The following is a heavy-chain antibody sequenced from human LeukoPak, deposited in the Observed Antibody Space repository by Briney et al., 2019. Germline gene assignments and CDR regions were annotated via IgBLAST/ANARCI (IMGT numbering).Heavy chain of an antibody. V-gene: IGHV4-38-2*02. D-gene: IGHD3-10*01. CDR2: IYYSGST. CDR3: ASVGTKLLWFGELKNWFDP. Sequence: SETLSLTCTVSGYFISSGYYWAWIPQPPGKGLEWIGSIYYSGSTYYNPSLKSRVTISVDTSKNQFSLKLSSVTAADTAVYYCASVGTKLLWFGELKNWFDPWGQGTLVTVSS. J-gene: IGHJ5*02. CDR1: GYFISSGYY.